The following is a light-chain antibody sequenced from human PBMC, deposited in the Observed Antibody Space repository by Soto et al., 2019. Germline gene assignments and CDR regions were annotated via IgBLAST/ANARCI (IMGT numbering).Light chain of an antibody. CDR3: QQSSSSYT. V-gene: IGKV3-11*01. Sequence: EIVLTQSPATLSLSPGERATLSCRASQSVSSYLAWYQQKPGQAPRLLIYDASNRATGIPARFSGSGSGTDITLSSSSLAPEDVAVYYWQQSSSSYTFGQGTKLEIK. J-gene: IGKJ2*01. CDR1: QSVSSY. CDR2: DAS.